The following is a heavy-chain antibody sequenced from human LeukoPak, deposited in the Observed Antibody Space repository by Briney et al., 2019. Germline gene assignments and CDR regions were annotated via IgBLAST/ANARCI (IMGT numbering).Heavy chain of an antibody. V-gene: IGHV1-18*01. J-gene: IGHJ5*02. CDR2: ISAYNGNT. CDR3: ARVGATKSSSDRGWFDP. D-gene: IGHD5-12*01. Sequence: ASVKVSCKASGYTFTSYGISWVRQAPGQGLEWMGWISAYNGNTNYAQKLQGRATMTTDTSTSTAYMELRSLRSDDTAVYYCARVGATKSSSDRGWFDPWGQGTLVTVSS. CDR1: GYTFTSYG.